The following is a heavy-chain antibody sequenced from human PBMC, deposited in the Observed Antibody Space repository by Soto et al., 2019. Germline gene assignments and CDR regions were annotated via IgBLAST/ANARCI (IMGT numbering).Heavy chain of an antibody. Sequence: QVQLVQSGAEVKKPGASVKVSCKASGYTFTSYGISWVRQAPGQGLEWMGWISAYNGNTNYAQKLQGRVTMTTDTCTGTAYMELRSLRSDATAVYYSARGYSGSYYYYGMDVWGQGTTVTVSS. D-gene: IGHD1-26*01. V-gene: IGHV1-18*01. CDR2: ISAYNGNT. CDR1: GYTFTSYG. J-gene: IGHJ6*02. CDR3: ARGYSGSYYYYGMDV.